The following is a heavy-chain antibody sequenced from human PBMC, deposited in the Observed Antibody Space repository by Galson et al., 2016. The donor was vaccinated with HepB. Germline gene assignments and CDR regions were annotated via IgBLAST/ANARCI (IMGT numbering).Heavy chain of an antibody. V-gene: IGHV4-39*01. J-gene: IGHJ4*02. CDR3: ARVRRDCSGGTCRHHFDY. CDR2: IYYSGST. CDR1: GGSISSSSYY. Sequence: SETLSLTCTVSGGSISSSSYYWGWIRQPPGKGLEWIGNIYYSGSTYYKPSLKSRVTISVDTSKNQFSLNLSSVTAADTAVYYCARVRRDCSGGTCRHHFDYWGQGTLVTVSS. D-gene: IGHD2-15*01.